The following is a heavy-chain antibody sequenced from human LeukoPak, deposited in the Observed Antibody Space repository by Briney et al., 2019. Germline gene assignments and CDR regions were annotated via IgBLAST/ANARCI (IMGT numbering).Heavy chain of an antibody. V-gene: IGHV3-21*01. CDR3: ARYSGSYHGFDY. Sequence: GGSLRLSCAASKFTFSDYSMSWVRQAPGKGLEWVSSISSIRNYIYYADSVKGRFTVSRDNAKNSLYLQMNSLRAEDTAVYYCARYSGSYHGFDYWGQGTLVTVSS. CDR1: KFTFSDYS. CDR2: ISSIRNYI. J-gene: IGHJ4*02. D-gene: IGHD1-26*01.